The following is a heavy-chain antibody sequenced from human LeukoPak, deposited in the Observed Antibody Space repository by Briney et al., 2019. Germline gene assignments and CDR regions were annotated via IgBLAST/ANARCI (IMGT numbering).Heavy chain of an antibody. J-gene: IGHJ4*02. V-gene: IGHV4-38-2*01. D-gene: IGHD1-26*01. CDR2: IYHSGST. CDR3: ARLGRPYYFDY. Sequence: SETLSLTCAVSDYSISSAYYWGWIRQPPGKGLEWIGNIYHSGSTYYNPSLKSRVTISVDTSKNQFSLKLSSVTAADTAVYYCARLGRPYYFDYWGQGPLVTVSS. CDR1: DYSISSAYY.